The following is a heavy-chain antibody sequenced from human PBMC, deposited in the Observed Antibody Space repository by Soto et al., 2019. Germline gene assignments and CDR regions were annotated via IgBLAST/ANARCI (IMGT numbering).Heavy chain of an antibody. Sequence: SETLSLTCAVSGGSISSGDYYWSWIRQPPGKGLEWIAYIFYSGSTYYNPSLKSRVTISVDTSKNQFSLKLNSVTAADTAVYFCAGHYYDSSGYYVSPYYFDYWGQGTLVTVSS. D-gene: IGHD3-22*01. J-gene: IGHJ4*02. CDR1: GGSISSGDYY. CDR3: AGHYYDSSGYYVSPYYFDY. V-gene: IGHV4-30-4*01. CDR2: IFYSGST.